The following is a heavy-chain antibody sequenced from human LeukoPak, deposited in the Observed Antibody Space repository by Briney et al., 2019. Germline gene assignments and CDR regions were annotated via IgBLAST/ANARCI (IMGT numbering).Heavy chain of an antibody. CDR3: ARTPYSSGGFDY. D-gene: IGHD6-19*01. J-gene: IGHJ4*02. Sequence: PGGSLRLSCVASGFIFNKHAMSWVRQAPGKGLEWVSGLSGSGSSTDYADSVKGRFTVSRDNSKNTLYLQMNSLRAEDTAVYYCARTPYSSGGFDYWGQGTLVTVSS. CDR2: LSGSGSST. CDR1: GFIFNKHA. V-gene: IGHV3-23*01.